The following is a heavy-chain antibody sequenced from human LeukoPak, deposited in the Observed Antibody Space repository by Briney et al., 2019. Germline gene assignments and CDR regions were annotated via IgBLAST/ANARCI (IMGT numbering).Heavy chain of an antibody. CDR3: ARVHYRGYCSSTSCYAYYYYGMDV. V-gene: IGHV4-59*12. CDR2: IYYSGST. D-gene: IGHD2-2*01. CDR1: GGSISSYY. Sequence: SETLSLTCTVSGGSISSYYWSWIRQPPGKGLEWIGYIYYSGSTNYNPSLKSRVTISVDTSKNQFSLKLSSVTAADTAVYYCARVHYRGYCSSTSCYAYYYYGMDVWGQGTTVTVSS. J-gene: IGHJ6*02.